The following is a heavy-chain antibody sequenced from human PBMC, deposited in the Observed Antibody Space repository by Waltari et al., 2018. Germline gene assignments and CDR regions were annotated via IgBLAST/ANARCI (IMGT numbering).Heavy chain of an antibody. V-gene: IGHV4-34*01. J-gene: IGHJ4*02. D-gene: IGHD1-1*01. CDR3: ARFLGRKDRRGPHGQLERDDY. CDR2: INHSGST. CDR1: GGSFSGYY. Sequence: QVQLQQWGAGLLKPSETLSLTCAVYGGSFSGYYWSWIRQPPGKGLEWIGEINHSGSTNYNPSLKSRVTISVDTSKNQFSQKLSSVTAADTAVYYCARFLGRKDRRGPHGQLERDDYWGQGTLVTVSS.